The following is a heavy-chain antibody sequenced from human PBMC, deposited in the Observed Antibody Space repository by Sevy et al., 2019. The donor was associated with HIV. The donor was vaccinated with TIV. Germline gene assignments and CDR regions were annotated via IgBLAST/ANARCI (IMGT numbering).Heavy chain of an antibody. J-gene: IGHJ6*03. CDR2: INSDGSST. CDR1: GFTFSSYW. Sequence: GGSLRLSCAASGFTFSSYWMHWVRQAPGKGLVWVSRINSDGSSTSYADSVKGRFTISRDNAKNTLYLQMNSLRAEDTAVYYCARAWDTGMANFNYYMDVWGKGTTVTVS. D-gene: IGHD5-18*01. CDR3: ARAWDTGMANFNYYMDV. V-gene: IGHV3-74*01.